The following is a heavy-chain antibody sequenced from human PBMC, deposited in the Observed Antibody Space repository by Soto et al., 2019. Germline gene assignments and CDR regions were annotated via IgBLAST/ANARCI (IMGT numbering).Heavy chain of an antibody. V-gene: IGHV4-30-4*08. J-gene: IGHJ6*02. D-gene: IGHD1-1*01. CDR3: GSLVGTLPAPRGMDV. CDR1: GGSISSGDYY. CDR2: IYYSGST. Sequence: SETLSLTCTVSGGSISSGDYYWSWIRQPPGKGLEWIGYIYYSGSTYYNPSLKSRVTISVDTSKNQFSLKLSSVTAADTAVYYCGSLVGTLPAPRGMDVWGQGTTVTVSS.